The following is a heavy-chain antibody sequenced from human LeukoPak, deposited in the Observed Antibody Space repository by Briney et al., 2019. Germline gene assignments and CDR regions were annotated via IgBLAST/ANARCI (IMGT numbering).Heavy chain of an antibody. Sequence: PSETLSPTCTVSGGSISSYYWSWIRQPPGKGLEWIGYIYYSGSTNYNPSLKSRVTISVDTSKNQFSLKLSSVTAADTAVYYCARDPLMGIAVAGTKYYYYGMDVWGQGTTVTVSS. CDR3: ARDPLMGIAVAGTKYYYYGMDV. J-gene: IGHJ6*02. D-gene: IGHD6-19*01. CDR1: GGSISSYY. V-gene: IGHV4-59*01. CDR2: IYYSGST.